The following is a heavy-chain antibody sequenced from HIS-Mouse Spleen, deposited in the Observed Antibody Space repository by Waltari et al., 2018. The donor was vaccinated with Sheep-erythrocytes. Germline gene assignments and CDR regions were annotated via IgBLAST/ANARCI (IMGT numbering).Heavy chain of an antibody. CDR3: ARGRAAAGNEVVNWFDP. J-gene: IGHJ5*02. V-gene: IGHV4-34*01. Sequence: QVQLQQWGAGLLTPSETLSLTCAVYGGSFSGYYWSWIRQPPGKGLEWIGEINHSGSTNYNPSLKSRVTISVDTSKNQFSLKLSSVTAADTAVYYCARGRAAAGNEVVNWFDPWGQGTLVTVSS. CDR2: INHSGST. CDR1: GGSFSGYY. D-gene: IGHD6-13*01.